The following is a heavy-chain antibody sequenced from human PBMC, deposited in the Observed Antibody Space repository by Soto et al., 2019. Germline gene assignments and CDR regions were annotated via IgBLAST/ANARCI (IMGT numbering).Heavy chain of an antibody. J-gene: IGHJ5*02. CDR1: GYTFTSYG. CDR3: ARLQGIAAAGRVNWFDP. Sequence: ASVKVSCKASGYTFTSYGISWVRQAPGQGLEWMGWISAYNGNTNYAQKLQGRVTMTTDTSTSTAYMELRSLRSDDTAVYYCARLQGIAAAGRVNWFDPWGQGTLVTVSS. D-gene: IGHD6-13*01. V-gene: IGHV1-18*01. CDR2: ISAYNGNT.